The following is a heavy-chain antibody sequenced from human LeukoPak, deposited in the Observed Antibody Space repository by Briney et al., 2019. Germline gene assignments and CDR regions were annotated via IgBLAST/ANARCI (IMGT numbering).Heavy chain of an antibody. CDR1: GGSISSGSHY. V-gene: IGHV4-39*01. CDR2: MFYSGST. J-gene: IGHJ4*02. Sequence: SETLSLTCTVSGGSISSGSHYWGWIRQPPGKGLEWIGSMFYSGSTYYNPSLKSRVTISGDTSKNQFSLNLNSVTASDTAVYYCATSRSSWTVRYRGQGTLVTVSS. CDR3: ATSRSSWTVRY. D-gene: IGHD6-13*01.